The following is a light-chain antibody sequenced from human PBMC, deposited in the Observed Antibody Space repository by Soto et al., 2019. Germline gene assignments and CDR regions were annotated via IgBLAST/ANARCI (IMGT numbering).Light chain of an antibody. CDR1: QTVIHNH. J-gene: IGKJ5*01. Sequence: AWTRSPDSLAFSHRAVPPLSCRASQTVIHNHLAWHQQKPGQTPRLLVYGASSRATGIPDRFSGSGSGTDFTLTICRLEPEDFAVYCCQQYGTQTKSFGQGTRLDIK. CDR3: QQYGTQTKS. CDR2: GAS. V-gene: IGKV3-20*01.